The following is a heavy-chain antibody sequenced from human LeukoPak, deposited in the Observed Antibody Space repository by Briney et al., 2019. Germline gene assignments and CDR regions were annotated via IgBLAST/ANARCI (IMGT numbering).Heavy chain of an antibody. J-gene: IGHJ5*02. CDR2: IYSGGST. D-gene: IGHD2-8*02. CDR3: ARDPYSTGANGS. CDR1: GFIVSNSY. Sequence: PGRSLRLSCAGSGFIVSNSYMSWVRQAPGKGLEWVSVIYSGGSTYYADSVKGRFTISRDDSKNTLYLQMNSLRPEDTAVYYCARDPYSTGANGSWGQGTLVTVSS. V-gene: IGHV3-66*02.